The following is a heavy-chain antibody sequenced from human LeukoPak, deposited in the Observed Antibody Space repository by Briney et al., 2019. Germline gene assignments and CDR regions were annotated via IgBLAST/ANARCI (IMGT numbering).Heavy chain of an antibody. CDR1: GGSISSSTYY. D-gene: IGHD6-6*01. J-gene: IGHJ5*02. CDR3: ARDAGYSSSQAILLPPYNWFDP. V-gene: IGHV4-39*07. Sequence: ASETLSLTCTVSGGSISSSTYYWGWIRQPPGKGLEWIGSMYYSSGNTYYNPSLKSRVTISVDTSKNQFSLKLSSVTAADTAVYYCARDAGYSSSQAILLPPYNWFDPWGQGTLVTVSS. CDR2: MYYSSGNT.